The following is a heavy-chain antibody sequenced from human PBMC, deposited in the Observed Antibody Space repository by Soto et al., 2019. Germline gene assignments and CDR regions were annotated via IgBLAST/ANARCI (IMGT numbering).Heavy chain of an antibody. V-gene: IGHV3-74*01. J-gene: IGHJ4*02. CDR1: GFTFSSYC. D-gene: IGHD2-15*01. CDR3: ARVVVGAYHFDY. CDR2: INSDGSTT. Sequence: EVQLVESGGGSVQPGGSLRLSCAASGFTFSSYCMHWVRQAPGKGLVWVSRINSDGSTTSYADSVKGRFTISRDNAKNTLYLQMNSPRAEDTAVYYCARVVVGAYHFDYWGQGTLVTVSS.